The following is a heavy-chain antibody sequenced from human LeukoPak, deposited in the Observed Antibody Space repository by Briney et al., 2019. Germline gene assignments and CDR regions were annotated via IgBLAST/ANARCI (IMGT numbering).Heavy chain of an antibody. V-gene: IGHV1-2*02. D-gene: IGHD2-2*02. CDR2: INPNSGGT. J-gene: IGHJ4*02. Sequence: GASVKVSCKASGYTFTGYYMHWVRQAPGQGLEWMGWINPNSGGTNYAQKFQGRVTMTRDTSISTAYMELSRLRSDDTAVYYCSRVGCGSTSCYSFDYWGQGTLVTVSS. CDR3: SRVGCGSTSCYSFDY. CDR1: GYTFTGYY.